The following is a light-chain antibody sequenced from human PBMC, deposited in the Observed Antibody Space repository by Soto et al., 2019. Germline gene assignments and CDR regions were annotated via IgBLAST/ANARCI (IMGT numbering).Light chain of an antibody. J-gene: IGLJ1*01. V-gene: IGLV2-14*03. CDR2: DVS. Sequence: QSALTQPAPVSGSPRQSINISCTGNSREVVGYNYVSWYQHHPGKAPKLIIYDVSNRPSGVSNPFSGSKSGNTASLTISGLQPEDEADYYCSSYTTSNTRQIVFGTGTKVTVL. CDR1: SREVVGYNY. CDR3: SSYTTSNTRQIV.